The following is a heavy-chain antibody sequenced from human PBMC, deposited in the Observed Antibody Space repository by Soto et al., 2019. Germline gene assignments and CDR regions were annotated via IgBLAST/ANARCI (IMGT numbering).Heavy chain of an antibody. V-gene: IGHV3-9*01. CDR1: GFTFDDYA. CDR2: ISWNSGSI. D-gene: IGHD6-25*01. CDR3: AKQRESYYYYMDV. J-gene: IGHJ6*03. Sequence: GGSLRLSCAASGFTFDDYAMHWVRQAPGKGLEWVSGISWNSGSIGYADSVKGRFTISRDNAKNSLYLQMNSLRAEDTALYYCAKQRESYYYYMDVWGKGTTVTVSS.